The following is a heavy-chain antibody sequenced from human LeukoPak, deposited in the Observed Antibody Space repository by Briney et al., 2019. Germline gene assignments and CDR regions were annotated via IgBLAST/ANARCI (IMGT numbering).Heavy chain of an antibody. V-gene: IGHV1-46*01. CDR3: ARDGSSQHTELHNWVGL. CDR2: INPSSGST. Sequence: ASVKVSCRASGYTLTSYYMHWVRQAPGQGLEWMGIINPSSGSTAYAQKFQGRVTMTRDTSTSTVYMELSSLTSEDTAVYYCARDGSSQHTELHNWVGLWGPGTLVTVSS. D-gene: IGHD1-26*01. CDR1: GYTLTSYY. J-gene: IGHJ5*02.